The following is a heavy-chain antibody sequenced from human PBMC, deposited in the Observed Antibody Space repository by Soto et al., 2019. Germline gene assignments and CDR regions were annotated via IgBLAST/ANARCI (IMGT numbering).Heavy chain of an antibody. Sequence: EVQLLESGGGLVQPGGSLRLSCAASGFTFSSYAMTWVRQAPGKGLEWVSAISGSGGSTYYADSVKGRFTISRDNAKNTLYLQTNGLRAEDTAVYYCAKELSGRAEYNWFDPWGQGTLVTVSS. CDR3: AKELSGRAEYNWFDP. CDR2: ISGSGGST. V-gene: IGHV3-23*01. CDR1: GFTFSSYA. D-gene: IGHD6-25*01. J-gene: IGHJ5*02.